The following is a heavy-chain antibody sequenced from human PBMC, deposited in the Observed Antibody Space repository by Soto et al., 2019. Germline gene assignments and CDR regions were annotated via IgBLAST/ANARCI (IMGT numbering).Heavy chain of an antibody. CDR1: GGSFSGYY. J-gene: IGHJ6*02. CDR2: INHSGGT. D-gene: IGHD6-19*01. Sequence: SETLSLTCAVYGGSFSGYYWSWIRQPPGKGLEWIGEINHSGGTNYNPSLKSRVTISVDTSKNQFSLKLSSVTAADTAVYYCARGRGSSGWNYYYGMDVWGQGTTVTVSS. CDR3: ARGRGSSGWNYYYGMDV. V-gene: IGHV4-34*01.